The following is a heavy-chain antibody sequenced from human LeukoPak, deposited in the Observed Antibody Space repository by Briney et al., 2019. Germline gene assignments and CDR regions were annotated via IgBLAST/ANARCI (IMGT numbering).Heavy chain of an antibody. D-gene: IGHD2-2*01. CDR2: ISWNSGSI. V-gene: IGHV3-9*01. CDR3: ARETPDSNSWTDFDF. J-gene: IGHJ4*01. CDR1: GFTFDDYA. Sequence: GRSLRLSCAASGFTFDDYAMHWVRQAPGKGLEWVSGISWNSGSIGYADSVKGRFTISRDNAKNSLYLQMSSLRAEDTAIYYCARETPDSNSWTDFDFWGHGTLVTVSS.